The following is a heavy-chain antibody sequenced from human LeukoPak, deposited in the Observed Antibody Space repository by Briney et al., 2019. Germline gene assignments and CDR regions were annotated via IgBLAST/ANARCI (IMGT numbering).Heavy chain of an antibody. V-gene: IGHV1-18*01. CDR3: ARDQNGGIAVV. D-gene: IGHD6-19*01. J-gene: IGHJ3*01. CDR1: GYTFTSYG. Sequence: ASVKVSCKASGYTFTSYGISWVRQAPGQGLEWMGWISAYNGNTNYAQKLQGRVTMTTDTSTSTAHMELRSLRSDDTAVYYCARDQNGGIAVVWGQGTMVTVSS. CDR2: ISAYNGNT.